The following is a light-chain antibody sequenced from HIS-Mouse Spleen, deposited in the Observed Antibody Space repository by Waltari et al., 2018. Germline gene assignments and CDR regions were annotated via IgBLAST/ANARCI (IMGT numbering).Light chain of an antibody. CDR1: QSLLHSNGYNY. CDR2: VGS. V-gene: IGKV2-28*01. CDR3: MQVLKYPYT. J-gene: IGKJ4*01. Sequence: DLVMTQSPLSLPVTPGEPASISCRSSQSLLHSNGYNYLAWYQQKPGQSPQLLIYVGSSRACGVPARFSGSGSGTDFTLTISRVEAEDVGVYYCMQVLKYPYTFGGGTKVEIK.